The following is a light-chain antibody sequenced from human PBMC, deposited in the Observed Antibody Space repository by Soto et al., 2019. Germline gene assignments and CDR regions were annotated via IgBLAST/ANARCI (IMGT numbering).Light chain of an antibody. CDR1: SSDVGGYNY. V-gene: IGLV2-14*01. J-gene: IGLJ1*01. CDR3: SSYTSSSTLV. CDR2: DVS. Sequence: FSLTPPAPVYGSPGQSIPLSCTGNSSDVGGYNYVSWYQQHPGKAPKLMIYDVSNRPSGVSNRFSGSKSGNTASLTISGLQAEDEADYYCSSYTSSSTLVFGTGTKVTVL.